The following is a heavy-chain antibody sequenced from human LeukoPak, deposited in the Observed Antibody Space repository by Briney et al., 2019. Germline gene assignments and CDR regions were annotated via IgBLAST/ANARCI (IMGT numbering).Heavy chain of an antibody. CDR3: ASELRITIFGVVKNYYYYGMDV. CDR2: IIPIFGTA. J-gene: IGHJ6*02. Sequence: SVKVSCKASGYTFTSYYMHWVRQAPGRGLEWMGGIIPIFGTANYAQKFQGRVTITADESTSTAYMELSSLRSEDTAVYYCASELRITIFGVVKNYYYYGMDVWGQGTTVTVSS. CDR1: GYTFTSYY. V-gene: IGHV1-69*13. D-gene: IGHD3-3*01.